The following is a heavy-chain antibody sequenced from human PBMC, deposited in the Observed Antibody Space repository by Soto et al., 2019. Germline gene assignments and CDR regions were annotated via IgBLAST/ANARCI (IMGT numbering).Heavy chain of an antibody. D-gene: IGHD2-2*01. CDR2: IYYTGKT. Sequence: TLSLTCSVSGDPLHIGGYYWTWIRQRPGEGLEWMGYIYYTGKTYYNPSLESRLTMSVDRSKNQFSLKLNSVTAADTAVYYCGRDLTSNANCIDPWGQGTLVTVSS. J-gene: IGHJ5*02. V-gene: IGHV4-31*03. CDR1: GDPLHIGGYY. CDR3: GRDLTSNANCIDP.